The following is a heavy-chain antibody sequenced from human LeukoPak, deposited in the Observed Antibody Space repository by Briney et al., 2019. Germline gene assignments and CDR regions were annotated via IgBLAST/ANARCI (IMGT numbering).Heavy chain of an antibody. CDR1: GFTFSNNA. J-gene: IGHJ4*02. Sequence: PGGSLRLSCAASGFTFSNNAMSWVRQAPGKGLEWVSATSTSGGSAYYADSVKGRFTISRDNSKNTLYLQMNSLRAEDTAVYYCAKTPNYYDRLDYWGQGTLVTVSS. V-gene: IGHV3-23*01. D-gene: IGHD3-22*01. CDR2: TSTSGGSA. CDR3: AKTPNYYDRLDY.